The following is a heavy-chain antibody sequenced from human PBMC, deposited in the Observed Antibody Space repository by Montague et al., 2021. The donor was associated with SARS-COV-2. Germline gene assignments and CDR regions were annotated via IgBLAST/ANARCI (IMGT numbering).Heavy chain of an antibody. CDR3: ARGGGSGYRCYFDY. V-gene: IGHV4-59*01. CDR2: IYYSGRT. J-gene: IGHJ4*02. CDR1: GGSISSYY. Sequence: SETLSLTCTVSGGSISSYYWNWIRQPPGKGLEWIGYIYYSGRTNYNPSLKSRVTISVDTSKNQFSLKLSSVTAADTAVCYCARGGGSGYRCYFDYWGQGTLVTVSS. D-gene: IGHD3-22*01.